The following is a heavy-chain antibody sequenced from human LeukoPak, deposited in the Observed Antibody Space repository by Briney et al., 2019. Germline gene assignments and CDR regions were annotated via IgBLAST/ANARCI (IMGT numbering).Heavy chain of an antibody. CDR1: GYTFTGYY. CDR3: ARRAGITMVRGVSNWFDP. D-gene: IGHD3-10*01. J-gene: IGHJ5*02. V-gene: IGHV1-2*02. CDR2: INPNSGGT. Sequence: ASVKVSCKASGYTFTGYYMHWVRQAPGQGLEWMGWINPNSGGTNYAQKFQGRVTMTRDTSISTAYMELSRLRSDDTAVYYCARRAGITMVRGVSNWFDPWGQGTLVTVSS.